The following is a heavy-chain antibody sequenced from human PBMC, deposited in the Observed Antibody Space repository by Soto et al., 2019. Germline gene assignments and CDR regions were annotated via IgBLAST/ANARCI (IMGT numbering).Heavy chain of an antibody. V-gene: IGHV4-34*01. Sequence: SETLSLTCAVYGGSFSGYYWTWMNWVRQPPGKGLEWIGEINHSGSTNYNPSLKSRVTISVDTSKNQFSLRLSSVTAADTAVYYCARGYGRNFDYWGQGTLVTVSS. CDR2: INHSGST. J-gene: IGHJ4*02. CDR3: ARGYGRNFDY. CDR1: GGSFSGYY. D-gene: IGHD3-10*01.